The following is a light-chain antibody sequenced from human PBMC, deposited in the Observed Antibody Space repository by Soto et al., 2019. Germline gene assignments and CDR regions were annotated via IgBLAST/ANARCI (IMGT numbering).Light chain of an antibody. J-gene: IGKJ2*01. CDR1: QSISTS. CDR3: QQSYSSPHMYT. CDR2: AAS. Sequence: DIQMAQSPSSLSASVGDRVTITCRASQSISTSLNWYQQKPGKAPDLLIYAASNLQSGVPSRFSGSGSGTDFTLTISSLQPDDFATYYCQQSYSSPHMYTFGKGTKLELK. V-gene: IGKV1-39*01.